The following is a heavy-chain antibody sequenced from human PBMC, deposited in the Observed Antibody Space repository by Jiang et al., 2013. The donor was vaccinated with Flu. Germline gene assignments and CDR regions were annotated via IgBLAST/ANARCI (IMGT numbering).Heavy chain of an antibody. Sequence: KGLEWIGSIYYSGSTYYNPSLKSRVTISVDTSKNQFSLKLSSVTAADTAVYYCARRGTGGYYGSGSYLDYWGQGTLVTVSS. CDR2: IYYSGST. J-gene: IGHJ4*02. CDR3: ARRGTGGYYGSGSYLDY. D-gene: IGHD3-10*01. V-gene: IGHV4-39*01.